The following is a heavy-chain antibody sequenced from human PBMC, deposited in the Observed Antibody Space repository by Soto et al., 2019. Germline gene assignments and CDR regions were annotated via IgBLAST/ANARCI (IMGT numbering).Heavy chain of an antibody. Sequence: VGSLRLSCAASGFTFSSYDMHWVRQATGKGLEWVSAIGTAGDPYYPGSVKGRFTISRENAKNSLYLQMNSLRAGDTAVYYCARGTLVGATAPGIYYYYGMDVWGQGTTVTVSS. J-gene: IGHJ6*02. V-gene: IGHV3-13*05. D-gene: IGHD1-26*01. CDR3: ARGTLVGATAPGIYYYYGMDV. CDR2: IGTAGDP. CDR1: GFTFSSYD.